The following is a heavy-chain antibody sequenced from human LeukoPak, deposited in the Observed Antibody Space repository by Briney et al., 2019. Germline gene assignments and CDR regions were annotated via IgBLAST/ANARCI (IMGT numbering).Heavy chain of an antibody. Sequence: GGSLRLSCAASGFTFSSYAMSWVRQAPGKGLEWVSSISSSSSYIYYADSVKGRFTISRDNSKNTLYLQMNSLRAEDTAVYYCAKSPNYGDYVWYFDLWGRGTLVTVSS. CDR2: ISSSSSYI. CDR3: AKSPNYGDYVWYFDL. J-gene: IGHJ2*01. V-gene: IGHV3-23*01. CDR1: GFTFSSYA. D-gene: IGHD4-17*01.